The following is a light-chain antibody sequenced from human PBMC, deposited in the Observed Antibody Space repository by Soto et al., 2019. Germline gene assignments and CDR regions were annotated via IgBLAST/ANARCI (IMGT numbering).Light chain of an antibody. J-gene: IGKJ1*01. V-gene: IGKV1-27*01. CDR1: QGISNY. Sequence: DIQMTQSPSSLSASVGDRVTIACRASQGISNYLAWYQQKPGKVPKLLIQAASTLQSGVPSRFSGGGSGTDFTLTISSLQPEDAATYYCQKYNIAPWTFGQGTKVEIK. CDR2: AAS. CDR3: QKYNIAPWT.